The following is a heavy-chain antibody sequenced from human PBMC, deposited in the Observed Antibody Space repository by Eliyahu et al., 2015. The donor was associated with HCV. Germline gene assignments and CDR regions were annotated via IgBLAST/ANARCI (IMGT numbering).Heavy chain of an antibody. CDR2: INHSGST. CDR3: ARGGPAAAPYAFDI. Sequence: QVQLQQWGAGLLKPSETLSXTXAXYXGSFSGYYWXWXRQPPGKGLEWIGEINHSGSTNYNPSLKSRVTISVDTSKNQFSLKLSSVTAADTAVYYCARGGPAAAPYAFDIWGQGTMVTVSS. D-gene: IGHD6-25*01. CDR1: XGSFSGYY. J-gene: IGHJ3*02. V-gene: IGHV4-34*01.